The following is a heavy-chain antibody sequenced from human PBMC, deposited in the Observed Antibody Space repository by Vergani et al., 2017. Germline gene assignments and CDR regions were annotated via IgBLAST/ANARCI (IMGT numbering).Heavy chain of an antibody. D-gene: IGHD6-19*01. CDR1: GFTVSSNY. CDR3: ARGGWYRDAFDM. V-gene: IGHV3-66*02. CDR2: IYSGGST. J-gene: IGHJ3*02. Sequence: EVQLVESGGGLVQPGGSLRLSCAASGFTVSSNYMSWVRQAPGKGLEWVSVIYSGGSTYYAESVKGLFTISRDNSKNTLYLQMNSLRAEDTAVDYCARGGWYRDAFDMWGQGTMVTVSS.